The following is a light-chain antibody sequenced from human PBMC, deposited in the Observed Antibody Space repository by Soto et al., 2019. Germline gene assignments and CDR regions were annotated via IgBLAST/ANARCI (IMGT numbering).Light chain of an antibody. CDR1: QSISSW. V-gene: IGKV1-5*01. CDR3: QQSYSTPIT. CDR2: DAS. J-gene: IGKJ5*01. Sequence: DIQMTQTPSTLSASVGDRVTITCRASQSISSWLAWYQQKPGKAPKLLIYDASSLESGVPSRFSGSGSGTEFTLTISSLQPEDFATYYCQQSYSTPITFGQRTRLEV.